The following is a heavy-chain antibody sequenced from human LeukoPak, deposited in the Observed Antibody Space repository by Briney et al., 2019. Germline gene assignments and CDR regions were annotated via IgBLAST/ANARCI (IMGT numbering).Heavy chain of an antibody. CDR2: ISYDGSNK. CDR1: GFTFSSCG. V-gene: IGHV3-30*18. Sequence: GGSLRLSCAASGFTFSSCGMHWVRQAPGKGLEWVAVISYDGSNKYYADSVKGRFTISRDNSKNTLYLQMNSLRAEDTAVYYCAKDYGGSFDYWGQGTLVTVSS. D-gene: IGHD4-23*01. CDR3: AKDYGGSFDY. J-gene: IGHJ4*02.